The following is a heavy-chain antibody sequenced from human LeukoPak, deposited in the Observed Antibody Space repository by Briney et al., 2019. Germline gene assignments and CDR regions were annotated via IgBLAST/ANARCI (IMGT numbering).Heavy chain of an antibody. CDR1: GYTFTSYD. CDR2: MNPNSGNT. J-gene: IGHJ4*02. D-gene: IGHD3-3*01. CDR3: ARGRITIFGVVIIAGDLDY. Sequence: GASVKVSCKASGYTFTSYDINWVRQATGQGLEWMGWMNPNSGNTGYAQKFQGRVTITRNTSISTAYMELSSLRSEDTAVYYCARGRITIFGVVIIAGDLDYWGQGTLVTVSS. V-gene: IGHV1-8*03.